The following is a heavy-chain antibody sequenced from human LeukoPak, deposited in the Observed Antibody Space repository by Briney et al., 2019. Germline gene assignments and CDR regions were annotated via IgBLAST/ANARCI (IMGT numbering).Heavy chain of an antibody. CDR2: IRSKANSYAT. CDR3: TTRDGYTDGDFDY. J-gene: IGHJ4*02. V-gene: IGHV3-73*01. Sequence: GGSLRLSCAASGFTFSGSAMHWVRQASGKGLEWVGRIRSKANSYATAYAASVKGRFTISRDDSKNTAYLQMNSLKTEDTAVYNCTTRDGYTDGDFDYGGQGTLVTVSS. D-gene: IGHD5-24*01. CDR1: GFTFSGSA.